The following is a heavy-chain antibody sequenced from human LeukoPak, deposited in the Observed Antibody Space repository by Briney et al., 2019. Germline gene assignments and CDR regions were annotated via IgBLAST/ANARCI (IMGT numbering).Heavy chain of an antibody. CDR3: ARVLRYCSGGNCYSGGLGYMDV. CDR2: ISSSGSTI. J-gene: IGHJ6*03. D-gene: IGHD2-15*01. V-gene: IGHV3-11*01. CDR1: GFTFSDYY. Sequence: GGSLRLSCAASGFTFSDYYMSWIRQAPGKGLEWVSCISSSGSTIYYADSVKGRFTISRDNAKNSLYLQMNSLRAEDTAVYYCARVLRYCSGGNCYSGGLGYMDVWGKGTTVTISS.